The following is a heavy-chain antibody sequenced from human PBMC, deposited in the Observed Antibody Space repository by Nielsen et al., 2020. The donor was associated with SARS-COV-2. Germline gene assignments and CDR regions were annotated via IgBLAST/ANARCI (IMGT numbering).Heavy chain of an antibody. V-gene: IGHV3-21*01. CDR2: ISSSSSYI. Sequence: GESLKISCAASGFTFSSYSMNWVRQAPGKGLEWVSSISSSSSYIYYADSVKCRFTISRDNAKNSLYLQMNSLRAEDTAVYYCAREMVSYFDYWGQGTLVTVSS. J-gene: IGHJ4*02. CDR1: GFTFSSYS. D-gene: IGHD3-10*01. CDR3: AREMVSYFDY.